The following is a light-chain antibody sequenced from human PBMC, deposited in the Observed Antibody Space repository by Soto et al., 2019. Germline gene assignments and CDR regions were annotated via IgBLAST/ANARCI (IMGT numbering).Light chain of an antibody. V-gene: IGKV3-15*01. CDR2: GAS. CDR3: QQYNNWPFT. Sequence: EIVMTQSPATLSVSPGERATLSCRASQSVSSNLAWYQQKPGQAPRLLIYGASTRAPGIPARFSGSGSGTEFTPTISSLQSEDFAVYYCQQYNNWPFTFGPGTKVDIK. CDR1: QSVSSN. J-gene: IGKJ3*01.